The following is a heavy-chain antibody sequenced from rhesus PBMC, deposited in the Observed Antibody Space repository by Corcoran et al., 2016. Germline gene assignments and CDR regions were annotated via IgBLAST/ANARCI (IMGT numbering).Heavy chain of an antibody. Sequence: EVQLVESGGGLAEPGGTLRLSCAASGLSLWDYSMSWVRQGPGEGRAWVSGLSYTSGGTYYADSVKGRFTISRENAKNTLYLQMDSLRGEDTAVYYCARAGWGSNYWGQGVMVTVSS. V-gene: IGHV3S18*01. CDR3: ARAGWGSNY. CDR1: GLSLWDYS. D-gene: IGHD7-45*01. CDR2: LSYTSGGT. J-gene: IGHJ4*01.